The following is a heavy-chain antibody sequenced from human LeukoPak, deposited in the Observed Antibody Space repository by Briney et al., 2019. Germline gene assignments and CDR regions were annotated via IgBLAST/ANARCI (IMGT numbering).Heavy chain of an antibody. CDR2: ISWDGGST. V-gene: IGHV3-43*01. D-gene: IGHD2-15*01. J-gene: IGHJ4*02. CDR1: GFTFDDYT. Sequence: PGGSLRLSCAASGFTFDDYTMHWVRQAPGKGPEWVSLISWDGGSTYYADSVKGRFTISRDNSKNSLYLQMNSLRTEDTALYYCAKGGSGPPHFDYWGQGTLVTVSS. CDR3: AKGGSGPPHFDY.